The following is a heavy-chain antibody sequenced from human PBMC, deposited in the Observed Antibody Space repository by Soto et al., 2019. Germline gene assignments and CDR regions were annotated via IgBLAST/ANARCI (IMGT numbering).Heavy chain of an antibody. Sequence: VELCCEACGDAIGSSYRCWVQQAPEEGLDWVGWISGYNGDTDYAQKFHGRVTLTTDTSTRTAYMELRSLSSDDTAVYYCARLAAAGTGMRYWGQGTQVTVS. CDR1: GDAIGSSY. CDR2: ISGYNGDT. J-gene: IGHJ4*02. V-gene: IGHV1-18*01. D-gene: IGHD6-13*01. CDR3: ARLAAAGTGMRY.